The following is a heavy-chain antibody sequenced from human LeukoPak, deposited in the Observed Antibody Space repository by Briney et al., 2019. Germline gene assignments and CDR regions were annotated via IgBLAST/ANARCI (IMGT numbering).Heavy chain of an antibody. Sequence: SETLSLTCAVSGGSISSSNWWSWVRQPPGKGLEWIGEIYHSGSTNYNPSLKSRVTISVDTSKNQFSLKLSSVTAADTAVYYCARGVPQGSGYYSSPKRLRNEYFQHWARAPWSPSPQ. D-gene: IGHD3-22*01. V-gene: IGHV4-4*02. CDR2: IYHSGST. CDR1: GGSISSSNW. J-gene: IGHJ1*01. CDR3: ARGVPQGSGYYSSPKRLRNEYFQH.